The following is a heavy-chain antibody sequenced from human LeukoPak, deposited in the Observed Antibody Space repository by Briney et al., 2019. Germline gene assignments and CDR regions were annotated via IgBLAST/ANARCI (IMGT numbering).Heavy chain of an antibody. CDR2: MNPNSGNT. CDR3: ARGGGPRRVWVVVPAASWFDP. J-gene: IGHJ5*02. CDR1: GYTFTSYD. Sequence: ASVKVSCKASGYTFTSYDINWMRQATGQGLEWMGWMNPNSGNTGYAQKFQGRVTMTRNISISTAYMELSSLRSEDTAVYYCARGGGPRRVWVVVPAASWFDPWGQGTLVTVSS. D-gene: IGHD2-2*01. V-gene: IGHV1-8*01.